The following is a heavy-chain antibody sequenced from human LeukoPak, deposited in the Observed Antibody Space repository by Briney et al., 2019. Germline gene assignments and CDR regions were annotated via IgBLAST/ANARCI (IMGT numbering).Heavy chain of an antibody. CDR2: ISSSSSTI. CDR1: GFPFSTYN. Sequence: GGPLTLSCAASGFPFSTYNMNWLRQAPGRGLEGVSYISSSSSTIFYADSVKGRFTISRDNAKNSLYLQMNSLRAEDTAVYYCARDKVDYGFDPRVQGTLVTVSS. V-gene: IGHV3-48*01. CDR3: ARDKVDYGFDP. J-gene: IGHJ5*02. D-gene: IGHD4-17*01.